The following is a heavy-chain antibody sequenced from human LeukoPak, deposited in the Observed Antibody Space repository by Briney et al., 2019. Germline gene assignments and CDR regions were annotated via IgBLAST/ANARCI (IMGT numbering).Heavy chain of an antibody. CDR1: GGSISSYY. CDR3: ARDSGDYANRWFDP. J-gene: IGHJ5*02. V-gene: IGHV4-59*01. CDR2: IYYSGST. D-gene: IGHD4-17*01. Sequence: SETLSLTCTVSGGSISSYYWSWIRQPPGKGLEWIGYIYYSGSTNYNPSLKSRVTISVDTSKNQFSLKLSSVTAADTAVYYCARDSGDYANRWFDPWGQGTLVTVSS.